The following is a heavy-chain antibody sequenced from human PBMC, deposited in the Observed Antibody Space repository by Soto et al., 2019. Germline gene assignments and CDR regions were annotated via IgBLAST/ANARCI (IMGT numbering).Heavy chain of an antibody. V-gene: IGHV3-43*01. CDR3: AKEVTSGYYVFDY. Sequence: GSLRLSCAASGFTFDNYTMHWVRQAPGKGLEWVSLISWDGGSTYYADSVKGRFTISRDNSKNSLYLQMNSLRAEDAAVYYCAKEVTSGYYVFDYWGQGTLVTVSS. CDR2: ISWDGGST. J-gene: IGHJ4*02. D-gene: IGHD3-22*01. CDR1: GFTFDNYT.